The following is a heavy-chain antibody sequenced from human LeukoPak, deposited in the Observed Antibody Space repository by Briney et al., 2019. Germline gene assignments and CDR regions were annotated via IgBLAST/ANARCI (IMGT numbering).Heavy chain of an antibody. Sequence: ASVKVSCKASGHTFINYGISWVRQAPGQGLEWMGWISAYNGNTNYAQKPQGRVTMTTDTSTSTAYMELRSLRSDDTAVYYCARENRYCRGGSCYSVASDDAFDIWGQGTMVTVSS. CDR1: GHTFINYG. V-gene: IGHV1-18*01. CDR2: ISAYNGNT. CDR3: ARENRYCRGGSCYSVASDDAFDI. J-gene: IGHJ3*02. D-gene: IGHD2-15*01.